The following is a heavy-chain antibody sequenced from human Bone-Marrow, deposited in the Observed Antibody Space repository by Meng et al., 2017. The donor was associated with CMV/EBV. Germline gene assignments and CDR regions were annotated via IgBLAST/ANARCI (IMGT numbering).Heavy chain of an antibody. CDR3: TYGSGSYDAYYYYGMDV. J-gene: IGHJ6*02. D-gene: IGHD3-10*01. CDR2: IRSKANTYAT. Sequence: GESLKISCAASGFTFSGSAMHWVRQASGKGLEWVGRIRSKANTYATAYAASVKGRFTISRDDSKNTAYLQMNSLKTEDTAVYYCTYGSGSYDAYYYYGMDVWGQGTTVTLSS. V-gene: IGHV3-73*01. CDR1: GFTFSGSA.